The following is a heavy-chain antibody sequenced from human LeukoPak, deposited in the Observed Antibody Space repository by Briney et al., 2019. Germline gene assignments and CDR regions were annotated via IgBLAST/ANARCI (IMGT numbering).Heavy chain of an antibody. Sequence: PGASLRLSCAASGFTFSSYAVSWVRQAPGKGLEWVSAISGSGGSTYYADSVKGRFTISRDNSKNTLYLQMNSLRAEDTAVYYCANHPGRGYGYLDYWGQGTLVTVSS. CDR2: ISGSGGST. V-gene: IGHV3-23*01. CDR3: ANHPGRGYGYLDY. J-gene: IGHJ4*02. D-gene: IGHD3-10*01. CDR1: GFTFSSYA.